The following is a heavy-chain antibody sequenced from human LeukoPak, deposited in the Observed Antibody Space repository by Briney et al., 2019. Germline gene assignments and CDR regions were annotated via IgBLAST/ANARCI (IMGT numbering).Heavy chain of an antibody. CDR2: INPSGGSR. CDR3: AREESGGGDY. J-gene: IGHJ4*02. CDR1: GYTFTSYY. Sequence: GSVKLSCKASGYTFTSYYMHWVRQAPGQGLEWMGIINPSGGSRSYAQKFQGRVTMTRDTSTSTVHKGVRHMRHEETAEYYWAREESGGGDYWGQGTLVAVSS. V-gene: IGHV1-46*01. D-gene: IGHD1-26*01.